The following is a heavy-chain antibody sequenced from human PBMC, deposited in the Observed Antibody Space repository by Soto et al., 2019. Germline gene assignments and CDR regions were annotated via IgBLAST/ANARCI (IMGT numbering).Heavy chain of an antibody. CDR1: GFTFSSYA. J-gene: IGHJ4*02. CDR3: ATDVVVTAIPQYYFDY. CDR2: ISYDGSNK. Sequence: QVQLVESGGGVVQPGRSLRLSCAASGFTFSSYAMHWVRQAPGKGLEWVAVISYDGSNKYYADSVKGRFTISRDNSKNTLYLQMNSLRAEDTAVYYCATDVVVTAIPQYYFDYWGQGTLVTVSS. V-gene: IGHV3-30-3*01. D-gene: IGHD2-21*02.